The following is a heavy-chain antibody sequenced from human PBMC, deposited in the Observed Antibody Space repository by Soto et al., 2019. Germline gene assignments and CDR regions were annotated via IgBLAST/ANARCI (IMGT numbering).Heavy chain of an antibody. V-gene: IGHV3-74*01. CDR1: GFTFSSYW. J-gene: IGHJ4*02. CDR2: INGDGSNT. D-gene: IGHD2-15*01. CDR3: ARFCTGGSCYQFDS. Sequence: EVHLVESGGGLVQPGGSLSLSCAASGFTFSSYWMHWVRQAPGKGLVWVSRINGDGSNTNYADSVKGRFTISRDNAKNTLYLQMNSLRADDTAVYYCARFCTGGSCYQFDSWGQGTLFTVSS.